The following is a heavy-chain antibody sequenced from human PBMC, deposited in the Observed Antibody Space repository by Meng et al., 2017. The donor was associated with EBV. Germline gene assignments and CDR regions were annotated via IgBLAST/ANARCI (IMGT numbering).Heavy chain of an antibody. CDR2: ISAYNGNT. CDR3: ARGLDYFDY. Sequence: QGQLVQSGADGEKPGASGTVSCKASGCTLISYGINWVRQAPGQGLEWMGWISAYNGNTNCAQKLQGRVTMTTDTSTSTAYMELRSLRSDDTAVYYCARGLDYFDYWGQGPLVTVSS. J-gene: IGHJ4*02. CDR1: GCTLISYG. V-gene: IGHV1-18*01.